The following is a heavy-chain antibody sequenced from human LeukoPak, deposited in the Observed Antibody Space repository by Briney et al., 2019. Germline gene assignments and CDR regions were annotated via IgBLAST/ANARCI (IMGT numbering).Heavy chain of an antibody. J-gene: IGHJ4*02. CDR1: EVTFSSYW. D-gene: IGHD4/OR15-4a*01. CDR2: IKQDGSEK. Sequence: PGGSLRLSCAASEVTFSSYWMSWVRQAPGKGLEWVASIKQDGSEKYYVDSVKGRVTISRDNAKNSLYLQMNSLRAEDTADYYCARVFGAGYSDYWGQGTLVTVSS. V-gene: IGHV3-7*01. CDR3: ARVFGAGYSDY.